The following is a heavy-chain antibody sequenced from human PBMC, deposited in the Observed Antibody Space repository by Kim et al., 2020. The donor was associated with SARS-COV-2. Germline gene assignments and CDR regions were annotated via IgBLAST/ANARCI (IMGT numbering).Heavy chain of an antibody. CDR3: ARQGPGGWFGESIADY. D-gene: IGHD3-10*01. J-gene: IGHJ4*02. Sequence: SLKSRVTISVDTSKNQFSLKLSSVTAADTAVYYCARQGPGGWFGESIADYWGQGTLVTVSS. V-gene: IGHV4-39*01.